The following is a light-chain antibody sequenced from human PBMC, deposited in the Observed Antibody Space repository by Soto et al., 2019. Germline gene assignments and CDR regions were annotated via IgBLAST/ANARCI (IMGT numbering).Light chain of an antibody. CDR3: ALYMGGGIWV. Sequence: QAVVTQEPSLSVSPGGTVTLTCGLTSGSVSTTYSASWYQQTPGQSPRTLIYNTYTRSSGVPARFSGSILGNRAALTITGAQADDECDYYCALYMGGGIWVFGGGTKVTVL. V-gene: IGLV8-61*01. J-gene: IGLJ3*02. CDR1: SGSVSTTYS. CDR2: NTY.